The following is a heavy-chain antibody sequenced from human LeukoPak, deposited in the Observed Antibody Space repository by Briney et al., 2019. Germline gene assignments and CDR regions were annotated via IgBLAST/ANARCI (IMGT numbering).Heavy chain of an antibody. CDR2: LSGDGGTT. Sequence: GGSLRLSCVVSGFTFSSSWMHWVRQAPVKGLVWVSRLSGDGGTTNYADSVKGRFTISRDNVKNTLYLQMNSLTAEDTAVYYCVRWVYGSYGLDVWGLGTTVTVSS. CDR1: GFTFSSSW. D-gene: IGHD1-26*01. J-gene: IGHJ6*02. CDR3: VRWVYGSYGLDV. V-gene: IGHV3-74*01.